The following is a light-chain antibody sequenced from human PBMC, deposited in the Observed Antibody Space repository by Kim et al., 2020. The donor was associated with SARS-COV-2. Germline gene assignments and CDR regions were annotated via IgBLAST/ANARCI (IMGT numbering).Light chain of an antibody. V-gene: IGKV1-5*01. Sequence: DIQMTQSPSTLSASVGDRVTITCRASQTISNWLAWYQQKPGKAPKLLIFDASSLESGVPSRFSGSGSGTEFTLTISGLQPDDFATYYCQQYNTYSPWTFGQGTKV. CDR2: DAS. CDR1: QTISNW. CDR3: QQYNTYSPWT. J-gene: IGKJ1*01.